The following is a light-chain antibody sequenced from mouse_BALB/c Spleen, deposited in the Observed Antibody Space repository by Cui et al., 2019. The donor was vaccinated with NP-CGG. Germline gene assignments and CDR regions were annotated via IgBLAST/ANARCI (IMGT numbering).Light chain of an antibody. CDR2: GTN. CDR1: TGAVTTSNY. Sequence: AVVTPESALTTSLGETVTLTCRSSTGAVTTSNYANWVQEKPDHLFTGLIGGTNNRAPGVPARFSGSLIGDKAALTITGAQTEDEAIYFCALWYGSHWVFGGGTKLTVL. J-gene: IGLJ1*01. CDR3: ALWYGSHWV. V-gene: IGLV1*01.